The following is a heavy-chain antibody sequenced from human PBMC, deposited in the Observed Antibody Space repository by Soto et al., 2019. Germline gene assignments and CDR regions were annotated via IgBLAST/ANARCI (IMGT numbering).Heavy chain of an antibody. D-gene: IGHD6-13*01. Sequence: QVQLQESGPGLVKPSETLSLTCTVSGGSISSYYWSWIRQPPGKGLAWIGYIYYSGSTNYTPSLKSRVTITVDTSKNQFSLQLRSVTDADTAVYYCASSPRAYSSSWYGTGLFDYWGQGTLVTVSS. CDR1: GGSISSYY. J-gene: IGHJ4*02. CDR2: IYYSGST. CDR3: ASSPRAYSSSWYGTGLFDY. V-gene: IGHV4-59*01.